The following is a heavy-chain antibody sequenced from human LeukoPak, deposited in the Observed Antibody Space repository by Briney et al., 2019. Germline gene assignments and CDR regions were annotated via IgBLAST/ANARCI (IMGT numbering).Heavy chain of an antibody. D-gene: IGHD2-2*01. Sequence: PGRSLRLSCAASGFTFSSYGMHWLRQAPGKGLEWVAVISYDGSNKYYADSVKGRFTISRDNSKNTLYLQMNSLRAEDTAVYYCAKYLVGHYFEYGGQGTLVTVSS. CDR3: AKYLVGHYFEY. CDR2: ISYDGSNK. J-gene: IGHJ4*02. CDR1: GFTFSSYG. V-gene: IGHV3-30*18.